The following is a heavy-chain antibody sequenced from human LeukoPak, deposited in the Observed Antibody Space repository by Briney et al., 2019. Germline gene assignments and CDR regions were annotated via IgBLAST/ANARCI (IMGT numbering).Heavy chain of an antibody. CDR2: IYHSGST. Sequence: ASETLSLTCAVSGVSISSGGYPWSWLRQPPGKGLEWIGYIYHSGSTYYNPSLKSRVTISVDRSKNQFSLKLSSVTAADTAVYYCARGREGIYFDYWGQGTLVTVSS. J-gene: IGHJ4*02. V-gene: IGHV4-30-2*01. CDR3: ARGREGIYFDY. CDR1: GVSISSGGYP. D-gene: IGHD1-26*01.